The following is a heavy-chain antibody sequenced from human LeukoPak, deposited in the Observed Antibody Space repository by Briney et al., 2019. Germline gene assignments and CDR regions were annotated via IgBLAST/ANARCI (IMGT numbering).Heavy chain of an antibody. J-gene: IGHJ4*02. CDR3: ARGFPRIAARPRSPLSRFDY. CDR2: MNPNSGNT. Sequence: ASVKVSCKASGYTFTSYDTNWVRQATGQGLEWMGWMNPNSGNTGYAQKFQGRVTMTRNTSISTAYMELSSLRSEDTAVYYCARGFPRIAARPRSPLSRFDYWGQGTLVTVSS. CDR1: GYTFTSYD. D-gene: IGHD6-6*01. V-gene: IGHV1-8*01.